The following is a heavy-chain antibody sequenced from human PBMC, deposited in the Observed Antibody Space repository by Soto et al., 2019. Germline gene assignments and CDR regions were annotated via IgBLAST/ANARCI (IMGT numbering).Heavy chain of an antibody. CDR1: GDIFDTYT. D-gene: IGHD1-20*01. CDR3: ARDHIKKLPGYGMDV. V-gene: IGHV1-69*01. Sequence: QVQLVQSGAEVRSPGSSVKLSCKASGDIFDTYTINWVRQAPGQGLEWLGGVSPVLQITNSAQKFQGRHTFTAEEGSRTAFLEVSSLRSEDTALYYCARDHIKKLPGYGMDVWGPGTTVTVSS. J-gene: IGHJ6*02. CDR2: VSPVLQIT.